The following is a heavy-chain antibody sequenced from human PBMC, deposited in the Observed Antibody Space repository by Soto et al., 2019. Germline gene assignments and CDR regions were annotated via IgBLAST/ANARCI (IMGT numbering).Heavy chain of an antibody. V-gene: IGHV3-64D*08. J-gene: IGHJ4*02. D-gene: IGHD5-12*01. CDR1: GFTFSSYA. CDR2: ISSNGGST. Sequence: GGSLRLSCSASGFTFSSYAMHWVRQAPGKGLEYVSAISSNGGSTYYADSVKGRFTISRDNSKNTLYLQMSSLRAEDTAVYYCVKGQGDGYPAFDYWDQGTLVTVSS. CDR3: VKGQGDGYPAFDY.